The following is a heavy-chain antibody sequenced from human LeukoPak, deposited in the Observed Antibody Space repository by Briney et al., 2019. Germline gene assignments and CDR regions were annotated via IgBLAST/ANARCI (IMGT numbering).Heavy chain of an antibody. CDR1: GYSFTSYW. J-gene: IGHJ5*02. D-gene: IGHD3-10*01. CDR2: IYPGDSDT. V-gene: IGHV5-51*01. Sequence: GESLKISCKGSGYSFTSYWIGWVRQMPGKGLEWMGIIYPGDSDTRYSPSFQGQVTISADKSISTAYLQWSSLKASDTAMYYCARLTKEVRGVIIGWFDPWGQGTLVTVSS. CDR3: ARLTKEVRGVIIGWFDP.